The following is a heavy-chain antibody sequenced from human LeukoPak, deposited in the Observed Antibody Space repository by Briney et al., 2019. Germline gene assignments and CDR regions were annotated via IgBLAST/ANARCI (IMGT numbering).Heavy chain of an antibody. Sequence: GGSLRLSCAASGFAFSSYSMSWVRQAPGKGLEWVASISSSGSYIYYADSVKGRFTISRDNAKNSLYLQMNSLRAEDTAVYYCAKLIREYYDFWSGYNYMDVWGKGTTVTVSS. CDR1: GFAFSSYS. D-gene: IGHD3-3*01. CDR3: AKLIREYYDFWSGYNYMDV. CDR2: ISSSGSYI. J-gene: IGHJ6*03. V-gene: IGHV3-21*04.